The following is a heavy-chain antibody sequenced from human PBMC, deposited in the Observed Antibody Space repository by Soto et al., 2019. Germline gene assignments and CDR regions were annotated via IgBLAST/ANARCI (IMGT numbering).Heavy chain of an antibody. CDR1: GFTFSSYG. J-gene: IGHJ4*02. V-gene: IGHV3-30*18. CDR3: AKGHQNPYGGSSVPDY. Sequence: QVQLVESGGGVVQPGTSLTLPCVASGFTFSSYGMHWVRQAPGKGLEWVALISYDGSDKYYADSVKGRFTISRDNSRNPLYLEMNRLRVEDTDVYYCAKGHQNPYGGSSVPDYCGQGILLTVSS. CDR2: ISYDGSDK. D-gene: IGHD2-15*01.